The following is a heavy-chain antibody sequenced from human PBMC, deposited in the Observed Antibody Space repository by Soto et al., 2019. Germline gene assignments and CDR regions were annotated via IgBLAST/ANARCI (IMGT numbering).Heavy chain of an antibody. V-gene: IGHV4-61*01. CDR2: IYYSGST. CDR3: ARDGYYDSSGYIDY. CDR1: GGSVSSGSYY. J-gene: IGHJ4*01. D-gene: IGHD3-22*01. Sequence: SETLSLTCTVSGGSVSSGSYYWSWIRQPPGKGLEWIGYIYYSGSTNYNPSLKSRVTISVDTSKNQFSLKLSSVTAADTAVYYCARDGYYDSSGYIDYWGHGTLVTVSS.